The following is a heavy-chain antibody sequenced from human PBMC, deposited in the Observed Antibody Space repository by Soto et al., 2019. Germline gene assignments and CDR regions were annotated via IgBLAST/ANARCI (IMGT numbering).Heavy chain of an antibody. CDR3: SRDRAVAGTHCYVMDV. Sequence: SQTLSLTCAISGDSVSNNSGAWNWIRQSPSRCLEWLGRTYYRSKWFNDYAVSVKSRVTINPDTSKNQFSLQLNSVTPEDTAVYYGSRDRAVAGTHCYVMDVWGQGTPVTVSS. V-gene: IGHV6-1*01. J-gene: IGHJ6*02. CDR2: TYYRSKWFN. D-gene: IGHD6-19*01. CDR1: GDSVSNNSGA.